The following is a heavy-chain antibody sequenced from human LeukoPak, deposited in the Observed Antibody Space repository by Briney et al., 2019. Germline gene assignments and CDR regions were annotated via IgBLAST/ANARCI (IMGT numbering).Heavy chain of an antibody. Sequence: GGSLRLSCAASGFTFSSYTMNWVRQAPGKGLEWVSYISSSSSTIYYADSVKGRFTISRDNAKDSLYLQMNSLRDEDTAVYYCARYVDATMLTWGQGTLVTVSS. CDR2: ISSSSSTI. CDR3: ARYVDATMLT. V-gene: IGHV3-48*02. D-gene: IGHD5-18*01. J-gene: IGHJ4*02. CDR1: GFTFSSYT.